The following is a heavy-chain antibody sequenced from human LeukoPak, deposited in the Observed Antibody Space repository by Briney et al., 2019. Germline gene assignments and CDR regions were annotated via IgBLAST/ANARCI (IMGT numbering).Heavy chain of an antibody. CDR1: GFILGRYG. CDR3: AKDVIAAAGL. Sequence: GGSLRLSCETSGFILGRYGMHWVRQAPGKGLEWVAVISYDGSNKYYADSVKGRFTISRDNSKNTLYLQMNSLRAEDTAVYYCAKDVIAAAGLWGQGTLVTVSS. J-gene: IGHJ4*02. CDR2: ISYDGSNK. V-gene: IGHV3-30*18. D-gene: IGHD6-13*01.